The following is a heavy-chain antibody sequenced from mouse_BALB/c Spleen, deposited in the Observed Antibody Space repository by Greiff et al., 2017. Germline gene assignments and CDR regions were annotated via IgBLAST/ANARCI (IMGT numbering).Heavy chain of an antibody. CDR1: GYTFTSYY. V-gene: IGHV1S81*02. J-gene: IGHJ3*01. CDR3: TRGGYYDYDGFAY. Sequence: QVQLQQSGAELVKPGASVKLSCKASGYTFTSYYMYWVKQRPGQGLEWIGEINPSNGGTNFNEKFKSKATLTVDKSSSTAYMQLSSLTSEDSAVYYCTRGGYYDYDGFAYWGQGTLVTVSA. D-gene: IGHD2-4*01. CDR2: INPSNGGT.